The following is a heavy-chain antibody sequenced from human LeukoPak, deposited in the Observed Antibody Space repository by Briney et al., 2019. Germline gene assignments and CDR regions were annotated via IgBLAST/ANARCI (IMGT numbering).Heavy chain of an antibody. Sequence: ASVKVSCKASGYTFTSYGISWVRQAPGQGVEWMGWISAYNGYTNYAQKFQGRVTMTTDISTSTAYMELRSLRSDDTALYYCAGDVIGVTYSGSPHAYPQYFDYWGQGTLVTVSS. CDR2: ISAYNGYT. J-gene: IGHJ4*02. D-gene: IGHD1-26*01. CDR3: AGDVIGVTYSGSPHAYPQYFDY. CDR1: GYTFTSYG. V-gene: IGHV1-18*01.